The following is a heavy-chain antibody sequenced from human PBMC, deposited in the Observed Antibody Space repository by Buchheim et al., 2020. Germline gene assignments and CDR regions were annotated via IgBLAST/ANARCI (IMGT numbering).Heavy chain of an antibody. V-gene: IGHV3-30*18. CDR2: ISYDGSNK. Sequence: QVQLVESGGGVVQPGRSLRLSCAASGFTFSSYGMHWVRQAPGKGLEWVAVISYDGSNKYYADSVKGRSTISRDNSKNTLYLQMNSLRAEDTAVYYCAKDIAVAGYFDYWGQGTL. CDR1: GFTFSSYG. D-gene: IGHD6-19*01. J-gene: IGHJ4*02. CDR3: AKDIAVAGYFDY.